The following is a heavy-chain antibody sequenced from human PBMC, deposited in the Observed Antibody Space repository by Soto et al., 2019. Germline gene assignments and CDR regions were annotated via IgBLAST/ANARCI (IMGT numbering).Heavy chain of an antibody. CDR3: ARDGVAAATRDYYYYGMDV. D-gene: IGHD2-2*01. CDR1: GYTFTSYG. J-gene: IGHJ6*02. Sequence: ASVKVSCKASGYTFTSYGISCVRQAPGQGLEWMGWISAYNGNTNYAQKLQGRVTMTTDTSTSTAYMELRSLRSDDTAVYYCARDGVAAATRDYYYYGMDVWGQGTTVTVSS. CDR2: ISAYNGNT. V-gene: IGHV1-18*01.